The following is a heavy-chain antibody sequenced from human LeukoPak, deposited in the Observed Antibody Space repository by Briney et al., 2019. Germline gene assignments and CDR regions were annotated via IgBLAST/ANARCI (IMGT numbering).Heavy chain of an antibody. CDR1: GFTFSSYA. CDR2: IKSKTDGGTT. Sequence: GGSLRLSCAASGFTFSSYAMSWVRQAPGKGLEWVGRIKSKTDGGTTDYAAPVKGRFTISRDDSKNTLYLHMNSLETEDTAVYYCTTYRTRGWGQGTLVTVPS. D-gene: IGHD1-14*01. J-gene: IGHJ4*02. CDR3: TTYRTRG. V-gene: IGHV3-15*01.